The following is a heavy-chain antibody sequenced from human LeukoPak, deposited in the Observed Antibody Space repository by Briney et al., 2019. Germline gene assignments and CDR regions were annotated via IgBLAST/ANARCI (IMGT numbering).Heavy chain of an antibody. Sequence: GASVKVSCKASGYTFTGYYMHWVRQAPGQGLERMGWINPNSGGTKYAQKFQGRVTMTRDTSISTAYMELSRLRSDDTAVFYCARQADNNWFDSWGQGTLVTVSS. D-gene: IGHD2-15*01. J-gene: IGHJ5*01. V-gene: IGHV1-2*02. CDR2: INPNSGGT. CDR3: ARQADNNWFDS. CDR1: GYTFTGYY.